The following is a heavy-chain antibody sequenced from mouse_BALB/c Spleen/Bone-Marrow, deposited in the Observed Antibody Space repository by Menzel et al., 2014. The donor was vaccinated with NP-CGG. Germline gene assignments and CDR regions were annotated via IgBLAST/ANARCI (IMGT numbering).Heavy chain of an antibody. CDR3: VRRESDNYGGFAS. CDR2: IRSKSNNYAT. V-gene: IGHV10-1*02. J-gene: IGHJ3*01. Sequence: EVQGVESGGGLVQPKGSLKLSCAASGFTFXTYAMNWVRQAPGKGLEWVARIRSKSNNYATYYVDSVKNRFTISRDDSQNMLYLQMNNLKTEDTAMYYCVRRESDNYGGFASWGQGTLVTVSA. CDR1: GFTFXTYA. D-gene: IGHD1-1*01.